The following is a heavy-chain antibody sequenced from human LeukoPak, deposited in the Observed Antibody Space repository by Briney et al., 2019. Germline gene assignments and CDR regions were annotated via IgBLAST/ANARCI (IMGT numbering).Heavy chain of an antibody. V-gene: IGHV4-34*01. CDR3: ARGKTYYYGSGSYGPLDY. J-gene: IGHJ4*02. Sequence: SETLSLTCAVYGGSFSGYYWSWIRQPPGKGLEWIGEINHSGSTNYNPSLKSRVTISVDTSKNQFSLKLSSVTAADTAVYYCARGKTYYYGSGSYGPLDYWGQGTLVTVSS. CDR1: GGSFSGYY. CDR2: INHSGST. D-gene: IGHD3-10*01.